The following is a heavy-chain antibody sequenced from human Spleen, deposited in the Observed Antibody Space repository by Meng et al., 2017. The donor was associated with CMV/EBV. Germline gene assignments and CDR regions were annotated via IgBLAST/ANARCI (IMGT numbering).Heavy chain of an antibody. CDR2: IYYSGST. Sequence: SETLSLTCTVSGGSISSYYWSWIRQPPGKGLEWIGHIYYSGSTNYNPSLKSRVTISVDTSKNQFSLKLSSVTAADTAVYYCAGHLGDGYIDLDYWGQGTLVTVSS. V-gene: IGHV4-59*08. D-gene: IGHD5-24*01. J-gene: IGHJ4*02. CDR3: AGHLGDGYIDLDY. CDR1: GGSISSYY.